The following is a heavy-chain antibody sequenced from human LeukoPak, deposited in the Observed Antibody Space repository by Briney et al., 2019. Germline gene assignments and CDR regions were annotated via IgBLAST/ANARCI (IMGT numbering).Heavy chain of an antibody. J-gene: IGHJ3*02. CDR2: IYTSGST. Sequence: SETLSLTCTVSGGSISSYYWSWIRQPAGKGLEWIGRIYTSGSTNYNPSLKSRVTISVDTSKSQFSLKLSSVTAADTAVYYCARDPGDVVTAINDAFDIWGQGTMVTVSS. CDR1: GGSISSYY. D-gene: IGHD2-21*02. CDR3: ARDPGDVVTAINDAFDI. V-gene: IGHV4-4*07.